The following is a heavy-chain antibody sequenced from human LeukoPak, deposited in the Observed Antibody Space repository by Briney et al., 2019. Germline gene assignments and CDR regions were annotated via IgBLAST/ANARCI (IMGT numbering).Heavy chain of an antibody. CDR1: GFTFSSYE. V-gene: IGHV3-48*03. D-gene: IGHD6-19*01. J-gene: IGHJ6*02. CDR2: ISSSGGTI. Sequence: TGGSLRLSCAASGFTFSSYEMNWVRQAPGKGLEWVSYISSSGGTIYYADSVKGRFTISRDNVKNSLYLQMNSLRAEDTAVYYCARDVKYSSGLYYYYGMDVWGQGTTVTVSS. CDR3: ARDVKYSSGLYYYYGMDV.